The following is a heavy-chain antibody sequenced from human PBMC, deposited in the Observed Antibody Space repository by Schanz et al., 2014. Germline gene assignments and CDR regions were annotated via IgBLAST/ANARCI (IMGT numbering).Heavy chain of an antibody. Sequence: QVQLVQSGAEVKKPGASVKVSCKASGYTFTSYDINWVRQGTGQGLEWMGWMNSKTGNTGYAQRFQGRVAMTRNTAITTAYLELSSLRSGDTAVYYCTKGRTFGRWGQGTLVTVSS. CDR2: MNSKTGNT. D-gene: IGHD3-16*01. J-gene: IGHJ4*02. V-gene: IGHV1-8*01. CDR3: TKGRTFGR. CDR1: GYTFTSYD.